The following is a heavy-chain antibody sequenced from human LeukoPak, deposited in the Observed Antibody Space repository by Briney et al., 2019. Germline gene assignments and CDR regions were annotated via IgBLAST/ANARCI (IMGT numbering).Heavy chain of an antibody. V-gene: IGHV3-23*01. J-gene: IGHJ4*02. Sequence: GGSLRLSCAASGFPFSNYAMTWVRQAPGKGLERVSGISDSGDRTYYADSVKGRFTISRDNSKNMLYLQMNSLRVEDTTLYYCAKGLGTSGYHDYWGQGTLVTVSS. CDR3: AKGLGTSGYHDY. CDR1: GFPFSNYA. D-gene: IGHD3-22*01. CDR2: ISDSGDRT.